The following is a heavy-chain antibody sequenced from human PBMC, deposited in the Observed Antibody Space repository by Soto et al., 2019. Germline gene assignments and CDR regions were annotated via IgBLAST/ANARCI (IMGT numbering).Heavy chain of an antibody. J-gene: IGHJ4*02. CDR2: IYHSGTT. D-gene: IGHD3-16*01. Sequence: TSETLSLTCTVSGDSLTGSYWSWIRQPPGKTLEWIGYIYHSGTTTYNPSLKSRVSISVDTSKNQFSLRLTSVIAADTAVYYCARDMPYAWGSLAACDYWGQGILVTFSS. CDR3: ARDMPYAWGSLAACDY. V-gene: IGHV4-59*01. CDR1: GDSLTGSY.